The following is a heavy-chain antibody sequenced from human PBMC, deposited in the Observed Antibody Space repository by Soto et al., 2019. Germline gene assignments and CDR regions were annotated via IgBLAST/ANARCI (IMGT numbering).Heavy chain of an antibody. J-gene: IGHJ4*02. CDR1: GGSISDYY. D-gene: IGHD6-19*01. CDR3: AREDSSGWVYYFDS. Sequence: SSETLSLTCTVSGGSISDYYWGWIRRPPGKGLEWIGYIYYTGSTTYNPSLKSRLTISIDTSKNHFSLNLRSVTAADTAVYYCAREDSSGWVYYFDSWGQGTLVTVSS. V-gene: IGHV4-59*01. CDR2: IYYTGST.